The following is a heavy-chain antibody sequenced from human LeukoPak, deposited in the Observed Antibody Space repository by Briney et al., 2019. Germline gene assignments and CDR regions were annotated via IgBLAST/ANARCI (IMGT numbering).Heavy chain of an antibody. J-gene: IGHJ4*02. V-gene: IGHV3-74*01. CDR2: INHDGSNT. D-gene: IGHD3-10*01. Sequence: GGSLRLSCATSGFTFTTFWMHWVRQAPGKGLVWVSRINHDGSNTNYADSVKGRFTISRDNAKNSLYLQMNSLRAEDTAVYYCARRGVYGSGAFYLDYWGQGTLVTVSS. CDR1: GFTFTTFW. CDR3: ARRGVYGSGAFYLDY.